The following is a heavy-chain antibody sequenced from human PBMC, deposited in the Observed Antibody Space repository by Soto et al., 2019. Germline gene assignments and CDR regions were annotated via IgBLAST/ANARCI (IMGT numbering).Heavy chain of an antibody. D-gene: IGHD3-22*01. CDR2: IYYNGNT. CDR3: ANLFDSSGFHY. J-gene: IGHJ4*01. CDR1: GGSISSVDHY. Sequence: TLSLTCTVSGGSISSVDHYWSWIRQPPGKGLEWIGYIYYNGNTYYNPSLRSRATISADTSKNQFSLKVNSVTAADTAVYFCANLFDSSGFHYWCHGTRVTVCS. V-gene: IGHV4-30-4*01.